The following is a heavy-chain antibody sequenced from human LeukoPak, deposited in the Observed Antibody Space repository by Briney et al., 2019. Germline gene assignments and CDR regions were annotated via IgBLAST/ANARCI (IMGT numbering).Heavy chain of an antibody. D-gene: IGHD5-24*01. CDR3: AREWGYSYYYFDY. J-gene: IGHJ4*02. V-gene: IGHV3-21*01. CDR2: ISSSSSYI. CDR1: GFTFSSYS. Sequence: GGSLRLSCAASGFTFSSYSMNWVRQAPGKGLEWVSSISSSSSYIYYADSLKGRFTISRDNAKNSLYLQMNSLRADDTAVYYCAREWGYSYYYFDYWGQGILVTVSS.